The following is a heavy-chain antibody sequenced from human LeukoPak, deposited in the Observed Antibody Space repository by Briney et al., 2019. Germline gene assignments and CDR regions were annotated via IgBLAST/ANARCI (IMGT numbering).Heavy chain of an antibody. Sequence: PSETLSLTCTVSGGSISSYYWSWIRQPPGKGLEWIGYVYYSGSTNYNPSLKSRVTISVDTSKNQFSLKLSSVTAADTAVYYCARFYGSGSYRTPLFDYWGQGTLVTVSS. D-gene: IGHD3-10*01. CDR2: VYYSGST. CDR1: GGSISSYY. J-gene: IGHJ4*02. V-gene: IGHV4-59*01. CDR3: ARFYGSGSYRTPLFDY.